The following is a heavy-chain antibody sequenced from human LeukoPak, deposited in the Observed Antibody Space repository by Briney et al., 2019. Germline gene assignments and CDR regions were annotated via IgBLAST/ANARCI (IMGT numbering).Heavy chain of an antibody. V-gene: IGHV3-30*02. CDR1: GFTFSSYG. J-gene: IGHJ4*02. D-gene: IGHD2-2*02. CDR3: ARGIYCSSTSCYRGDFDY. Sequence: PGGSLRLSCAASGFTFSSYGMHWVRQAPGKGLEWVAFIRYDGSNKYYADSVKGRFTISRDNSKNTLYLQMNSLRAEDTAVYYCARGIYCSSTSCYRGDFDYWGQGTLVTVSS. CDR2: IRYDGSNK.